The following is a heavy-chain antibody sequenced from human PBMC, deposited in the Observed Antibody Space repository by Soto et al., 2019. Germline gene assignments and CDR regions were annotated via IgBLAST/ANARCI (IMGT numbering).Heavy chain of an antibody. CDR3: AYRWGGPGSYFDH. Sequence: QITLKESGPTVVKPTQTLTLTCTFSGFSFNSKGVGVGWIRQPPGKALEYVALIYWDDDKRYSPSLRHRLTITKDASGNQVVLSLADVEPVDTGTYSCAYRWGGPGSYFDHWGPGIGFTVSS. CDR2: IYWDDDK. V-gene: IGHV2-5*02. J-gene: IGHJ4*02. D-gene: IGHD3-10*01. CDR1: GFSFNSKGVG.